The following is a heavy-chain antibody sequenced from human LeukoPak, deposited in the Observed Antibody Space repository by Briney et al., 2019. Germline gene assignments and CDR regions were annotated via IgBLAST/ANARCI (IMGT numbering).Heavy chain of an antibody. Sequence: ASVKVSCKTSGYTFTAYRISWVRQAPGQGLEWMGYINTYNGNTNYAQKFQGRVTLTTDTSTGTAYMEVRSLRSDDTAVYYCARDAIQGRLTPDYWGQGTLVTVSS. V-gene: IGHV1-18*01. CDR3: ARDAIQGRLTPDY. CDR2: INTYNGNT. D-gene: IGHD2-15*01. CDR1: GYTFTAYR. J-gene: IGHJ4*02.